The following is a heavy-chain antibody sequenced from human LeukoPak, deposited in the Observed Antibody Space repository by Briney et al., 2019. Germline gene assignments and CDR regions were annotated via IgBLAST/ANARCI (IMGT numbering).Heavy chain of an antibody. CDR1: GFSLSTYG. CDR2: IRYDGSNK. J-gene: IGHJ4*02. D-gene: IGHD5-24*01. CDR3: AKKPRDVYKLDY. V-gene: IGHV3-30*02. Sequence: GGSLRLSCAASGFSLSTYGMHWVRQAPGKGLEWVAFIRYDGSNKYYADSVKGRFTISRDNSKNTLYLQMNSLRAEDTAVYYCAKKPRDVYKLDYWGQGTLVTVSS.